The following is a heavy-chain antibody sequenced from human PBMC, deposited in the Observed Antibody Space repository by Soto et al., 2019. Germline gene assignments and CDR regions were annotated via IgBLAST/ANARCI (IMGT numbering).Heavy chain of an antibody. V-gene: IGHV4-39*01. Sequence: QLQLQESGPGLVKPSETLSLTCTVSGGSISSSSYYWGWIRQPPGKGLEWIGSIYYSGSTYYNPSLKSRVTISVDTSTNQFSLKLSSVTAADTAVYYCASWDYYGSGRVYWGQGTLVTVSS. CDR1: GGSISSSSYY. D-gene: IGHD3-10*01. CDR2: IYYSGST. J-gene: IGHJ4*02. CDR3: ASWDYYGSGRVY.